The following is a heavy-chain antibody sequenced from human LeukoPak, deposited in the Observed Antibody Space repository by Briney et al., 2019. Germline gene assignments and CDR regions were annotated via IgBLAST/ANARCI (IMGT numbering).Heavy chain of an antibody. V-gene: IGHV1-2*02. CDR2: INPNSGGT. J-gene: IGHJ3*02. D-gene: IGHD6-19*01. CDR3: ARMRQGRLVRGGAFDI. CDR1: GYTFTGYY. Sequence: ASVKVSCKASGYTFTGYYMHWVRQAPGRGLEWMGWINPNSGGTNYAQKFQGRVTMTRDTSISTAYMELSRLRSDDTAVYYCARMRQGRLVRGGAFDIWGQGTMVTVSS.